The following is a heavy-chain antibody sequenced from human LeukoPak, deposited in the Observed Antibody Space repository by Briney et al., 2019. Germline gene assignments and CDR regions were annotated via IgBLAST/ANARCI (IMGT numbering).Heavy chain of an antibody. CDR1: GFTFSSYG. D-gene: IGHD3-22*01. Sequence: GGSLRLSCAASGFTFSSYGMHWVRQAPGKGLEWVAVISYDGSNKYYADSVKGRFTISRDNSKNTLYLQMNSLRAEDTAVCYCAKDYYDSSAPGDYWGQGTLVTVSS. CDR3: AKDYYDSSAPGDY. J-gene: IGHJ4*02. V-gene: IGHV3-30*18. CDR2: ISYDGSNK.